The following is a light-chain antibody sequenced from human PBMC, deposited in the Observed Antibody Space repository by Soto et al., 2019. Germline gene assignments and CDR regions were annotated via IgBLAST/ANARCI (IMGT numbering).Light chain of an antibody. V-gene: IGKV3-15*01. CDR3: HQYNDWPLT. Sequence: EIVMTQSPATLSVFPGERVTLSCRASQSVSSNLAWYQQKPGQAPRLLIYAASTRATGIPARFSGGGSGTEFILTISSLQSEEFAVYFCHQYNDWPLTFGVGTKVEIK. J-gene: IGKJ4*01. CDR1: QSVSSN. CDR2: AAS.